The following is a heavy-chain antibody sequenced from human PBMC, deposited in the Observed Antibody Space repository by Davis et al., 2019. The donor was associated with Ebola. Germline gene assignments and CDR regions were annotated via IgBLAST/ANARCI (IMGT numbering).Heavy chain of an antibody. J-gene: IGHJ4*02. CDR3: ARDRTWAGNPGPFDY. CDR1: GFTFSSYW. CDR2: IKQDGSEK. Sequence: GGSLRLSCAASGFTFSSYWMNWVRQAPGKGLEWVANIKQDGSEKYYVDSVKGRFTISRDNAKNSLYLQMNSLRAEDTAVYYCARDRTWAGNPGPFDYWGQGTLVTVSS. V-gene: IGHV3-7*01. D-gene: IGHD1-1*01.